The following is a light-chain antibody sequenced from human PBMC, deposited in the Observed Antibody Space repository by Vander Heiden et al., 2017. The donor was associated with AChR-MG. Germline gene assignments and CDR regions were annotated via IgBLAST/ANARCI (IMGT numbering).Light chain of an antibody. CDR1: QSVSSSY. J-gene: IGKJ4*01. CDR3: QQYGSSRVT. V-gene: IGKV3-20*01. Sequence: EIVLTQSPGTLSLSPGERATLPCRASQSVSSSYLAWYQQKPGQAPRLLIYGASGRATGIPDRFSGSGSGTGFTLTISRLEPEDFAVYYCQQYGSSRVTFGGGTKVEIK. CDR2: GAS.